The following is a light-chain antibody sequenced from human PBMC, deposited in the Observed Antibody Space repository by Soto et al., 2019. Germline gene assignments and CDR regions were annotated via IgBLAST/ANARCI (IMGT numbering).Light chain of an antibody. CDR2: EVS. CDR1: SSDVGGYNY. CDR3: SSYTGSSTPV. Sequence: QSVLTQPASVSGSPGQSITISCTGTSSDVGGYNYVSWYQHDPGKAPKLMIYEVSNRPSGVSNRFSGSKSGNTASLTISGLQAEDEADYYCSSYTGSSTPVFGGGTKVTVL. J-gene: IGLJ3*02. V-gene: IGLV2-14*01.